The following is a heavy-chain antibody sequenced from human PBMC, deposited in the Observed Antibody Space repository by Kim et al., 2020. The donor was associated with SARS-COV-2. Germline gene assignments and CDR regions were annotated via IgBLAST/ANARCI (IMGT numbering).Heavy chain of an antibody. CDR2: IYPGDSDT. V-gene: IGHV5-51*01. J-gene: IGHJ6*02. CDR3: ARHSLRDCSGCICYSDYYYGMDV. D-gene: IGHD2-15*01. Sequence: GESLKISCKGSGYSFTSYWIGWVRQMPGKGLEWMGIIYPGDSDTRYSPSFQGQVTISADKSISTAYLQWSSLKASDTAMYYCARHSLRDCSGCICYSDYYYGMDVWGQGTTVTVSS. CDR1: GYSFTSYW.